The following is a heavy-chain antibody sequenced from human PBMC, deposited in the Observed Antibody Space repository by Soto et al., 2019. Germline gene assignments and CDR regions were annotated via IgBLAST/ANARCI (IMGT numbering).Heavy chain of an antibody. V-gene: IGHV1-69*06. D-gene: IGHD3-3*01. CDR2: IIPIFGTA. CDR1: GGTFSSYA. CDR3: ARGSTYYDFWTPNYYYGMDV. Sequence: ASVKVSCKASGGTFSSYAIIWVRQAPGQGLEWMGGIIPIFGTAIYAQKFQGRVTMTEDTSTDTAYMELSSLRSEDTAVYYCARGSTYYDFWTPNYYYGMDVWGQGTTVTVSS. J-gene: IGHJ6*02.